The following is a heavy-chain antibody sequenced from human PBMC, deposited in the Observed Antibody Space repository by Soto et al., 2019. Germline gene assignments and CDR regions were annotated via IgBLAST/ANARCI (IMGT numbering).Heavy chain of an antibody. CDR3: GDPPAGY. CDR2: IYYTGTA. J-gene: IGHJ4*02. CDR1: GGSISSSSYY. V-gene: IGHV4-39*07. Sequence: SETLSLTCTVSGGSISSSSYYWGWIRQPPGKGLEWIGSIYYTGTANYNPSLMNRVIISVDKSKNQFSLKLNSVTAADTAVYYCGDPPAGYWGQGTLVTVSS.